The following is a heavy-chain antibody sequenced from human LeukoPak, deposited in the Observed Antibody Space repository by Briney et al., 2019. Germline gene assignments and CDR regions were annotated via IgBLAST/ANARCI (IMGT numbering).Heavy chain of an antibody. CDR2: ITSSRYI. V-gene: IGHV3-21*01. J-gene: IGHJ3*02. CDR1: GFTFSSYS. CDR3: ARDRSPPYGSGSYRLWVFDI. D-gene: IGHD3-10*01. Sequence: GGSLRLSCAASGFTFSSYSMNWVRQAPGKGLEWVSSITSSRYIYYADSVKGRFTISRDNAKNSLYLQMNSLRAEDTAVYYCARDRSPPYGSGSYRLWVFDIWGQGTMVTVSS.